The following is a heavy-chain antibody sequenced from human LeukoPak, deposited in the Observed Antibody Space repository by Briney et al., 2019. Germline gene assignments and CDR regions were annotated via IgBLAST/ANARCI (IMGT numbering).Heavy chain of an antibody. CDR2: INHSGST. D-gene: IGHD4-17*01. Sequence: PSETLSLTCAVYGGSFSGYYWSWIRQPPGKGLEWIGEINHSGSTNYNPSLKSRVTISVDTSKNQFSLKLSSVTAADTAVYYCARGITPDGDYLLSHFFDYWGQGTLVTVSS. J-gene: IGHJ4*02. CDR3: ARGITPDGDYLLSHFFDY. V-gene: IGHV4-34*01. CDR1: GGSFSGYY.